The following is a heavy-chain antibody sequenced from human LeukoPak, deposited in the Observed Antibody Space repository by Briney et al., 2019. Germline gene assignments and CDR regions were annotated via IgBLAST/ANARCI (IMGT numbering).Heavy chain of an antibody. CDR1: GFTFSSYA. D-gene: IGHD4-17*01. CDR3: ATLPT. V-gene: IGHV3-30-3*01. Sequence: PGGSLRLACAASGFTFSSYAMHWVRQAPGKGLEWVAVISYDGNNKYYADSVKGRFTISRDNSKNTLYLQMNSLRAEDTALCYCATLPTWGQGTLVTVSS. J-gene: IGHJ4*02. CDR2: ISYDGNNK.